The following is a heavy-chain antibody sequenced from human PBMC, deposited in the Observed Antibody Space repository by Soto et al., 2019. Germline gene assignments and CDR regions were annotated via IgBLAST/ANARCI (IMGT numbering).Heavy chain of an antibody. V-gene: IGHV1-18*01. D-gene: IGHD4-17*01. CDR2: ISAYNGNT. Sequence: ASVKVSCKASGYTFTSYGISWVRQAPGQGLEWMGWISAYNGNTNYAQKLQGRVTMTTDTSTSTAYMELRSLRSDDTAVYYCARMSQGVFYGDYVQVYWGQGTLVTVSS. CDR1: GYTFTSYG. J-gene: IGHJ4*02. CDR3: ARMSQGVFYGDYVQVY.